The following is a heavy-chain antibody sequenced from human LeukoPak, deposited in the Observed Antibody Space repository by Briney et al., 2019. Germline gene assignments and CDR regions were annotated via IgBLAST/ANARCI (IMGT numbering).Heavy chain of an antibody. CDR2: IYYSGST. J-gene: IGHJ4*02. D-gene: IGHD2-15*01. V-gene: IGHV4-39*01. Sequence: TSETLSLTCAVYGGSFSSYYWGWIRQPPGKGLEWIGSIYYSGSTYYNPSLKSRVTISVDTSKNQFSLKLSSVTAADTAVYYCARLRRDTPRFLFDYWGQGTLVTVSS. CDR1: GGSFSSYY. CDR3: ARLRRDTPRFLFDY.